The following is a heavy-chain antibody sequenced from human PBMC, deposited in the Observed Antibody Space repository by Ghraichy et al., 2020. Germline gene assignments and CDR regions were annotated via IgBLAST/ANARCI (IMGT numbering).Heavy chain of an antibody. J-gene: IGHJ5*02. D-gene: IGHD1-7*01. Sequence: SVKVSCKVSGFSLSGSAMHWLRQARGKRLEWMGWIDVGSANTNYAQKFQGRVTITRDTSTNTAYMELSSLRSEDTAVYYCAADGITGTFDPWGQGTLVTVSS. CDR1: GFSLSGSA. CDR3: AADGITGTFDP. V-gene: IGHV1-58*02. CDR2: IDVGSANT.